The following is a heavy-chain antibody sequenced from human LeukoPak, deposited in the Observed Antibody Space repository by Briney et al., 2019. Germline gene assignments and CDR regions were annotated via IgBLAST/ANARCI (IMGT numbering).Heavy chain of an antibody. CDR3: ARSWGGEYALNS. V-gene: IGHV4-30-4*01. J-gene: IGHJ4*02. CDR1: GGSISSGDYY. Sequence: SQTLSLTRTVSGGSISSGDYYWSWIRQPPGKGLEWIGYIYYSENTYYNPSLKSRLTMSVDTSKNQFSLKLSSVTAADTAVYYCARSWGGEYALNSWGQGTLVTVSS. CDR2: IYYSENT. D-gene: IGHD4-17*01.